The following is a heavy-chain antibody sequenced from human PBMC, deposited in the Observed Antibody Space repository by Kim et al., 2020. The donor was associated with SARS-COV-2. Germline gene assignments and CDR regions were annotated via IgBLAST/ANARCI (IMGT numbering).Heavy chain of an antibody. Sequence: ASVKVSCKASGYTFTSYYMHWVRQAPGQGLEWMGIINPSGGSTSYAQKFQGRVTMTRDTSTSTVYMELSSLRSEDTAVYYCAREGLIRGPKSSESDAFDIWGQGTMVTVSS. CDR2: INPSGGST. J-gene: IGHJ3*02. V-gene: IGHV1-46*01. D-gene: IGHD3-10*01. CDR1: GYTFTSYY. CDR3: AREGLIRGPKSSESDAFDI.